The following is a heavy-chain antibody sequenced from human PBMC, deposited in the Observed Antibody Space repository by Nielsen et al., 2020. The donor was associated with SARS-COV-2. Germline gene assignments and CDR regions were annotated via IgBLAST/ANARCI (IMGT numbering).Heavy chain of an antibody. D-gene: IGHD3-22*01. J-gene: IGHJ4*02. Sequence: SLKISCAASGFTFDDYAMHWVRQAPGKGLEWVSGISWNSGSIGYADSVKGRFTISRDNAKNSLYLQMNSLRTEDTAVYYCTREGYSDTSGPFDYWGQGTLVTVSS. CDR1: GFTFDDYA. V-gene: IGHV3-9*01. CDR2: ISWNSGSI. CDR3: TREGYSDTSGPFDY.